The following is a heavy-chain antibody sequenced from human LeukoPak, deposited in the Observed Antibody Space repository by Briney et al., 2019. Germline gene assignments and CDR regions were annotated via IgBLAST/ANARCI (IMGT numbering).Heavy chain of an antibody. D-gene: IGHD3-9*01. CDR3: ARDPSYYDILTGYRYYMDV. CDR1: GYTFTGYY. V-gene: IGHV1-2*02. CDR2: INPNSGGT. Sequence: VASVKVSCKTSGYTFTGYYMHWVRQAPGQGLEWMGWINPNSGGTNYAQKFQGRVTMTRDTSISTAYMELSRLRSDDTAVYYCARDPSYYDILTGYRYYMDVWGKGTTVTVSS. J-gene: IGHJ6*03.